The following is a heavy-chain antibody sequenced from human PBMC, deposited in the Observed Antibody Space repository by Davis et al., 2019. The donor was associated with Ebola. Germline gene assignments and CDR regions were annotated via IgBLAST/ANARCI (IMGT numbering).Heavy chain of an antibody. J-gene: IGHJ3*02. CDR2: IYSGGST. V-gene: IGHV3-66*01. D-gene: IGHD3-10*01. CDR3: ARGAYGSGSYCYDAFDI. Sequence: PGGSLRLSCAASGFTVSSNYMSWVRQAPGKGLEWVSVIYSGGSTYYADSVKGRFTISRDNAKNTLYLQMNSLRAEDTAVYYCARGAYGSGSYCYDAFDIWGQGTMVTVSS. CDR1: GFTVSSNY.